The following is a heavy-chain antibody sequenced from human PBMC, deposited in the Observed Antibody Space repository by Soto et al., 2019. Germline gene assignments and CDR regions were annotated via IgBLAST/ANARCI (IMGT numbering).Heavy chain of an antibody. CDR3: ARGKASSGWINWFDP. CDR1: VGSISSGGYY. Sequence: QVQLQESGPGLVKPSQTLSLTCTVSVGSISSGGYYWSWIRQHPGKGLEWIGYIYYSGSTYYNPSLKSRVTISVDTSKNQFSLKLSSVTAADTAVYYCARGKASSGWINWFDPWGQGTLVTVSS. V-gene: IGHV4-31*03. CDR2: IYYSGST. J-gene: IGHJ5*02. D-gene: IGHD6-19*01.